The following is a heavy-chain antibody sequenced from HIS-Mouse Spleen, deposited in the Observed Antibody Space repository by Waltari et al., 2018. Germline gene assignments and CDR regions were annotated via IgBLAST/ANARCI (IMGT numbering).Heavy chain of an antibody. CDR3: ARGPHITAAGNWFDP. CDR1: GYTFTGYY. J-gene: IGHJ5*02. D-gene: IGHD6-13*01. Sequence: QVQLVQSGAEVKKPGASVKVSCTASGYTFTGYYMHWVRPAPGQGLEWMGWINPNSGGTNYAQKFQGRVTMTRDTSISTAYMDLSRLRSDDTAVYYCARGPHITAAGNWFDPWGQGTLVTVSS. CDR2: INPNSGGT. V-gene: IGHV1-2*02.